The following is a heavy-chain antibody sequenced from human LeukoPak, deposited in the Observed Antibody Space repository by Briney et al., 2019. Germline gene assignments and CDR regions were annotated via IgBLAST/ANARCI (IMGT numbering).Heavy chain of an antibody. CDR2: IYDSGST. J-gene: IGHJ5*02. CDR3: ARRRVGAPNWFDP. CDR1: GGSINSYY. D-gene: IGHD1-26*01. V-gene: IGHV4-59*01. Sequence: SETLSLTCTVSGGSINSYYWSWIRQPPGKGLEWIGYIYDSGSTNYNPSLKSRVTISVDTSKNQFSLKLSSVTAADTAVYYCARRRVGAPNWFDPWGQGTLVTVSS.